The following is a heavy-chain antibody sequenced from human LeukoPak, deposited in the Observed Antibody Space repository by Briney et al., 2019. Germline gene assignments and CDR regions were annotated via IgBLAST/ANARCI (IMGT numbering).Heavy chain of an antibody. CDR3: ARGLRGYSFCDY. J-gene: IGHJ4*02. V-gene: IGHV3-30*03. CDR2: ISYDGRDK. CDR1: GFTFSTYA. Sequence: GTSLRLSCAVSGFTFSTYAMHWVRQAPGQGLEWMAFISYDGRDKYYADSVKGRFTISRDNAKNSLYLQMNSLRAEDTAVYYCARGLRGYSFCDYWGQGTLVTASS. D-gene: IGHD5-18*01.